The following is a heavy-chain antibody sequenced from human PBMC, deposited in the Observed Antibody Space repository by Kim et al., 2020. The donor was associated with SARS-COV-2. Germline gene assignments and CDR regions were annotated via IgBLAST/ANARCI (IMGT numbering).Heavy chain of an antibody. J-gene: IGHJ4*01. CDR1: GGSFSGYY. Sequence: SETLSLTCAVYGGSFSGYYWRWIRQPPGKGLEWIGEINHSGSTNYNPSLKSRVTILSDTSKNQSSLKLSSVIAADTAAYYCSRAGRQWLVRPIFYYFDY. CDR3: SRAGRQWLVRPIFYYFDY. V-gene: IGHV4-34*01. CDR2: INHSGST. D-gene: IGHD6-19*01.